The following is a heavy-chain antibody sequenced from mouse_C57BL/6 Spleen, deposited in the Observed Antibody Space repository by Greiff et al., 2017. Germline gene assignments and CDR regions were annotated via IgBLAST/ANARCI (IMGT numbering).Heavy chain of an antibody. Sequence: VQLQQSGPELVKPGASVKISCKASGYSFTGYYMNWVKQSPEKSLEWIGEINPSTGGTTYNQKFKAKATLTVDKSSSTAYMQLKSLTSEDSAVYYCARTDYYGSSGYAMDYWGQGTSVTVSS. CDR1: GYSFTGYY. D-gene: IGHD1-1*01. J-gene: IGHJ4*01. V-gene: IGHV1-42*01. CDR2: INPSTGGT. CDR3: ARTDYYGSSGYAMDY.